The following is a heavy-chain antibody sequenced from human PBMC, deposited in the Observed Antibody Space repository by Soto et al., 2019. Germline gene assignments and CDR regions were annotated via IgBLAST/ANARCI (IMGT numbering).Heavy chain of an antibody. J-gene: IGHJ5*02. V-gene: IGHV1-2*02. CDR3: ARSALVLGIYVPTADWFDP. CDR2: INPNSGGT. D-gene: IGHD2-8*01. CDR1: GYTFTGYY. Sequence: QVQLVQSGAEVNKPGASVKVYCKASGYTFTGYYMHWVRQAPGQGLAWMGWINPNSGGTNYAQKFQGRVTMTWDTSVSTAFMELSRLRSDDTAVYYCARSALVLGIYVPTADWFDPWGQGTLVTVSS.